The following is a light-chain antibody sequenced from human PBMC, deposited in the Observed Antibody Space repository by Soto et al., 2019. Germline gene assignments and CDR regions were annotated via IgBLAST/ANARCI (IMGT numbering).Light chain of an antibody. Sequence: EIVRSQSPTTLSVSPGERATLSCRASQSVSSNLAWYQQKPGQAPRLLIYGASTRATGLPARFSGSGSGTEFTLTISSLQSEDFAVYYCQQYNNWPRTFGQGTKVEIK. CDR2: GAS. J-gene: IGKJ1*01. CDR1: QSVSSN. V-gene: IGKV3-15*01. CDR3: QQYNNWPRT.